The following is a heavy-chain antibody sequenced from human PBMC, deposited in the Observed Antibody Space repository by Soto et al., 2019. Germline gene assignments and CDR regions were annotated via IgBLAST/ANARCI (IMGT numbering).Heavy chain of an antibody. Sequence: ASVKVSCKASGYTFTSYYMHWVRQAPGQGLEWMGIINPSGGSTSYAQKFQGRVTMTRDTSTSTVYMELSSLRSEDTAVYYCAILRNSGSYLTEAFDIWGQGTMVTVSS. CDR1: GYTFTSYY. D-gene: IGHD1-26*01. CDR2: INPSGGST. V-gene: IGHV1-46*01. J-gene: IGHJ3*02. CDR3: AILRNSGSYLTEAFDI.